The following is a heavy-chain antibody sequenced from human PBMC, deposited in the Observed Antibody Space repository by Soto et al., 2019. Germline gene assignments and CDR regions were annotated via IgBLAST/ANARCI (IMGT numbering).Heavy chain of an antibody. CDR3: VRETSPDRGYSYGFEY. V-gene: IGHV4-31*03. D-gene: IGHD5-18*01. CDR2: IYYSGIT. CDR1: GGSISSGGYY. J-gene: IGHJ4*02. Sequence: SETLSLTCTVSGGSISSGGYYWSWIRHHPGKGLEWIGYIYYSGITYYKPSLKSRVTISVDTSKNQFSLKLSSVTAADTAVYYCVRETSPDRGYSYGFEYWGQATLVTVSS.